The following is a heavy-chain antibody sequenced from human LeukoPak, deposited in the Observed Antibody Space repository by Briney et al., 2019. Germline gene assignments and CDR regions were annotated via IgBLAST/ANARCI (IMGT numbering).Heavy chain of an antibody. V-gene: IGHV4-59*01. Sequence: SETLSLTCTVSGGSISSYYWSWIRQPPGKGLEWIGYISYSGSTNYNPSLKSRVTISVDTSKNQFSLKLSSVTAADTAVYYCARYVWGSYPTFEDYWGQGTLVTVSS. D-gene: IGHD3-16*02. CDR3: ARYVWGSYPTFEDY. CDR1: GGSISSYY. J-gene: IGHJ4*02. CDR2: ISYSGST.